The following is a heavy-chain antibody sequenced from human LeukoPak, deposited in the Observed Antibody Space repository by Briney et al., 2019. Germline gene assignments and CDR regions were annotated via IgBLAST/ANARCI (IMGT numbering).Heavy chain of an antibody. Sequence: PSETLSLTCAVYGGSFSGYYWSWIRQPPGKGLEWIGEINHSGSTNYNPSLKSRVTISVDTSKNQFSLKLSSVTAADTAVYYCAKVRYCSGGSCYSFSDYDYGGYDSWGQGTLVTVSS. V-gene: IGHV4-34*01. CDR2: INHSGST. CDR1: GGSFSGYY. J-gene: IGHJ4*02. CDR3: AKVRYCSGGSCYSFSDYDYGGYDS. D-gene: IGHD2-15*01.